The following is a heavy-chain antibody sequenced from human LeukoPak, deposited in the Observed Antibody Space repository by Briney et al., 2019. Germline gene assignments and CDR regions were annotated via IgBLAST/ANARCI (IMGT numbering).Heavy chain of an antibody. CDR2: ISSSGSTI. D-gene: IGHD1-26*01. CDR1: GFTFSSYS. V-gene: IGHV3-48*01. CDR3: AGESRGELEDY. Sequence: GGSLRLSCAASGFTFSSYSMNWVRQAPGKGLEWVSYISSSGSTIYYADSVKGRFTISRDNAKNSLYLQMNSLRAEDTAVYYCAGESRGELEDYWGQGTLVTVSS. J-gene: IGHJ4*02.